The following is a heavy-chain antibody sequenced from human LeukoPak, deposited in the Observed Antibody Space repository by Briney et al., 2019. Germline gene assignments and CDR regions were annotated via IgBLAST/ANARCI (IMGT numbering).Heavy chain of an antibody. D-gene: IGHD3-10*01. CDR1: GFTVSSNS. CDR3: AKDLWFGELAQKFDY. J-gene: IGHJ4*02. V-gene: IGHV3-66*03. Sequence: PGGSLRLSCTVSGFTVSSNSMSWVRQPPGKGLEWVSFIYSDNTHYSDSVKGRFTISRDDYKSTLYLQMNSLRAEDTAVYYCAKDLWFGELAQKFDYWGQGTLVTVSS. CDR2: IYSDNT.